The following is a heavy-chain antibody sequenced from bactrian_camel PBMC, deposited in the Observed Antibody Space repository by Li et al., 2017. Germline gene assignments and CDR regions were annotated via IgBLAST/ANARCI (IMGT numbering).Heavy chain of an antibody. CDR1: GHTDSRAC. V-gene: IGHV3S68*01. CDR3: AARSLSSCGIFHRTWVDY. Sequence: HVQLVESGGGSVQAGGSLRLSRAASGHTDSRACMAWFRKAPGKEREGVAGIGSNGNPTYAGSVKGRFTIARDNAKNTVDLQMNSLKPEDTAMYYCAARSLSSCGIFHRTWVDYWGQGTQVTVS. D-gene: IGHD2*01. J-gene: IGHJ4*01. CDR2: IGSNGNP.